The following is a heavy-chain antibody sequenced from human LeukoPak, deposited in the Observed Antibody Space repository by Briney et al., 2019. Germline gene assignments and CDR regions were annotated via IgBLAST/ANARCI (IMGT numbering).Heavy chain of an antibody. Sequence: SETLSLTCTVSGASVTSGSYYWGWIRQPPGKGLEWIGSLYSTGNPYYNPSLKSRVSISLDTSKNHFSLKLSSVTAADTAVYYCARQRTIFGVVDYFDYWGQGTLVTVSS. J-gene: IGHJ4*02. CDR2: LYSTGNP. D-gene: IGHD3-3*01. CDR3: ARQRTIFGVVDYFDY. CDR1: GASVTSGSYY. V-gene: IGHV4-39*01.